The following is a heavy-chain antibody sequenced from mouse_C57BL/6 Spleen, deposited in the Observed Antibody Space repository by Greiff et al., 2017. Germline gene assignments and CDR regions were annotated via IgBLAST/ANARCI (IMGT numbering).Heavy chain of an antibody. CDR2: IYPGDGDT. CDR3: ASQGDGYSFDY. V-gene: IGHV1-80*01. J-gene: IGHJ2*01. D-gene: IGHD2-3*01. CDR1: GYAFSSYW. Sequence: VQLQQSGAELVKPGASVKISCKASGYAFSSYWMNWVKQRPGKGLEWIGQIYPGDGDTNYNGKFKGKATLTADKSSSTAYMQLSSLTSEDSAVYFCASQGDGYSFDYWGQGTTLTVSS.